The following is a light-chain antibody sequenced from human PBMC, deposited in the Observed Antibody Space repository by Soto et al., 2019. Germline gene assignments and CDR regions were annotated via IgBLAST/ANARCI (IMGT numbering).Light chain of an antibody. J-gene: IGLJ1*01. V-gene: IGLV1-44*01. CDR2: TNN. CDR1: SSNIGSNN. CDR3: AAWDDNLNGYV. Sequence: QAVVTQPPSASGTPGQRVTISCSGSSSNIGSNNVNWYQQLPGTAPKLLIHTNNQRPSGVPDRFSGSKSGTSASLAISGLQSEDEADYYCAAWDDNLNGYVFGTGTKVTVL.